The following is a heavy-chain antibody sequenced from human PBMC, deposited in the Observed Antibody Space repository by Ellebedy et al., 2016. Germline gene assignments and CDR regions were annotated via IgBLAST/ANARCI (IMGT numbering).Heavy chain of an antibody. CDR3: ARDLGQQLVRGSDY. CDR2: ISAYNGNT. V-gene: IGHV1-18*01. D-gene: IGHD6-13*01. CDR1: GYTFTSYT. J-gene: IGHJ4*02. Sequence: ASVKVSCKASGYTFTSYTMHWVRQAPGQRLEWMGWISAYNGNTNYAQKLQGRVTMTTDTSTSTAYMELRSLRSDDTAVYYCARDLGQQLVRGSDYWGQGTLVTVSS.